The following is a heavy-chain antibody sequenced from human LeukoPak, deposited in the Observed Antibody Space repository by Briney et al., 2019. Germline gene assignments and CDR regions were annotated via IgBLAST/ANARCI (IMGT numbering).Heavy chain of an antibody. Sequence: GGSLSLSCAASGFTFSSYGMHWVRQAPGKGLEWVAFIRYDGSNKYYADSVKGRFTISRDNSKNTLYLQMNSLRAEDTAVYYCAKDPRVPAAILGLYYYDYYYMDVWGKGTTVTVSS. CDR3: AKDPRVPAAILGLYYYDYYYMDV. J-gene: IGHJ6*03. CDR1: GFTFSSYG. V-gene: IGHV3-30*02. CDR2: IRYDGSNK. D-gene: IGHD2-2*02.